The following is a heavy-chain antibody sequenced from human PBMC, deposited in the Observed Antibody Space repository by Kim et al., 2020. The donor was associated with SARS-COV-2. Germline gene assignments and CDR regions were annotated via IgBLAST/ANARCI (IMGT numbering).Heavy chain of an antibody. CDR2: ISYDGSNK. D-gene: IGHD6-19*01. J-gene: IGHJ6*02. V-gene: IGHV3-33*05. Sequence: GRSLRLSCAASGFTFSSYGMHWVRQAPGKGLEWVAVISYDGSNKYYADSVKGRFTISRDNSKNTLYLQMNSLRAEDTAVYYCASDARHLIHSGWYAPEYYYYGMDVWGPGTTVTVSS. CDR3: ASDARHLIHSGWYAPEYYYYGMDV. CDR1: GFTFSSYG.